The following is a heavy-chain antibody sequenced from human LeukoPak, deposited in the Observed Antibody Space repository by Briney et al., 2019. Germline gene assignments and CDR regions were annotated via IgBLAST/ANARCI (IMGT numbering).Heavy chain of an antibody. CDR3: ARGVRFGDYVD. CDR2: INHSGST. Sequence: PSETLSLTCAVYGGSFSGYYWSWIRQPPGKGLEWIGEINHSGSTNYNPSLKSRVTISVDTSKNQFSLKLSSVTAADTAVYYCARGVRFGDYVDWGQGTLVTVSS. D-gene: IGHD4-17*01. CDR1: GGSFSGYY. J-gene: IGHJ4*02. V-gene: IGHV4-34*01.